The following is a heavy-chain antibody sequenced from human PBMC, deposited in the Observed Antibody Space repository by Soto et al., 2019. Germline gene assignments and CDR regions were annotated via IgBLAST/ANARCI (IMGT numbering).Heavy chain of an antibody. CDR3: ATALNYASGSSNFDY. V-gene: IGHV1-18*01. CDR2: ISAYNGNT. J-gene: IGHJ4*02. D-gene: IGHD3-10*01. Sequence: ASVKVSCKASGYTFTSYGISWVRQAPGQGLEWMGWISAYNGNTNYAQKLQGRVTMTTDTSTSTAYMELRSLRSDDTAVYYCATALNYASGSSNFDYWGQGTLVTVSS. CDR1: GYTFTSYG.